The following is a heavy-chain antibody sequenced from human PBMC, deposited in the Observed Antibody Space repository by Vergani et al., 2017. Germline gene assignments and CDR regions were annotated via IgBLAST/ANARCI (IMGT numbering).Heavy chain of an antibody. Sequence: QVQLQESGPGLVKPSETLSLTCTVSNDSVSDTFYYWGWIRQTPGKGLEWIGSIYYSGSTYYNPSLKSRVTISVDTSKNQFSLKLSSVTAADTAVYYCARRIQQLVRPSNYFDYWGQGTLVTVSS. CDR3: ARRIQQLVRPSNYFDY. CDR2: IYYSGST. D-gene: IGHD6-13*01. CDR1: NDSVSDTFYY. V-gene: IGHV4-39*01. J-gene: IGHJ4*02.